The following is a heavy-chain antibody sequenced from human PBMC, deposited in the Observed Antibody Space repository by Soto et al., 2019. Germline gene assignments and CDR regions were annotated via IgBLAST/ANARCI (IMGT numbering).Heavy chain of an antibody. CDR1: GFTFSSYA. J-gene: IGHJ4*02. CDR3: AKDMERYCSGGSCSFDY. D-gene: IGHD2-15*01. CDR2: ISGSGGST. Sequence: GGSLRLSCAASGFTFSSYAMSWVRKAPGKGLEWVSAISGSGGSTYYADSVKGRFTISRDNSKNTLYLQMNSLRAEDTAVYYCAKDMERYCSGGSCSFDYWGQGTLVTVSS. V-gene: IGHV3-23*01.